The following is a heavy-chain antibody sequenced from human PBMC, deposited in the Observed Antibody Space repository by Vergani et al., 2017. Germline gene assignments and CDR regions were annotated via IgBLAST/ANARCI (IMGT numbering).Heavy chain of an antibody. V-gene: IGHV1-69-2*01. CDR1: GYTFTDHY. Sequence: EVQLVQSGAEVKKPGATMKISCKVSGYTFTDHYMHWVKQAPGKGLEWMGLVDPEDGETIYAEKFKGRVTIAADTSTDTAHLELSSLRSEDTAVYYCATPQTVTTGGMEVWGHGTTVTVS. D-gene: IGHD4-17*01. CDR3: ATPQTVTTGGMEV. J-gene: IGHJ6*02. CDR2: VDPEDGET.